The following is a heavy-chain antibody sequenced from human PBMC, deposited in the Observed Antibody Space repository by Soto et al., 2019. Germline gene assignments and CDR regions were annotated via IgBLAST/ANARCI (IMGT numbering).Heavy chain of an antibody. Sequence: SETLSLTCAVSCGSISSGGYSWSWIRQPPGKGLEWIGYIYHSGSTYYNPSLKSRVTISVDRSKNQFSLKLSSVTAADTAVYYCARSYYYDSSGFDYWGQGTLVTVSS. V-gene: IGHV4-30-2*01. CDR1: CGSISSGGYS. J-gene: IGHJ4*02. CDR3: ARSYYYDSSGFDY. D-gene: IGHD3-22*01. CDR2: IYHSGST.